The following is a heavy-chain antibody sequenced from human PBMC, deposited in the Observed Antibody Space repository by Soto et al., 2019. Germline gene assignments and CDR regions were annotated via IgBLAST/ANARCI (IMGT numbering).Heavy chain of an antibody. V-gene: IGHV4-39*01. CDR3: ARLLENNCNSDAFDI. J-gene: IGHJ3*02. CDR2: IYYSGST. D-gene: IGHD1-7*01. CDR1: GGSISSSSYY. Sequence: QLQLQESGPGLVKPSETLSLTCTVSGGSISSSSYYWGWIGQAPGKGLEWIGSIYYSGSTYYNPSLTSRVTISVDTSKNQFSLKLSSVTAADTAVYYCARLLENNCNSDAFDIWGQGTMVTVSS.